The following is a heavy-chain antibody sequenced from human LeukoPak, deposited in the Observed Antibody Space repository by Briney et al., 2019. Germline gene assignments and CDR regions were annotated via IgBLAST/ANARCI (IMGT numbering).Heavy chain of an antibody. V-gene: IGHV3-7*01. CDR2: IKQDGSEK. D-gene: IGHD5-12*01. CDR1: GFTFSDYY. CDR3: ARDYGYSGYDWGSYYYYGMDV. J-gene: IGHJ6*02. Sequence: GGSLRLSCAASGFTFSDYYMSWIRQAPGKGLEWVANIKQDGSEKYYVDSVKGRFTISRDNAKNSLYLQMNSLRAEDTAVYYCARDYGYSGYDWGSYYYYGMDVWGQGTTVTVSS.